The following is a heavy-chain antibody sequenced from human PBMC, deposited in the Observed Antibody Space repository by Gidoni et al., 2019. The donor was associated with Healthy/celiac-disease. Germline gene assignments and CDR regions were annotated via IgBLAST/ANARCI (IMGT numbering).Heavy chain of an antibody. CDR3: ARERTTVVTRYFDY. J-gene: IGHJ4*02. V-gene: IGHV3-33*01. D-gene: IGHD4-17*01. Sequence: QVQLVESGGGVVQPGRSRRLSCAASGFTFSSYGMHWVRQAPGKGLEWVAVIWYDGSNKYYADSVKGRFTISRDNSKNTLHLQMNSLRAEDTAVYYCARERTTVVTRYFDYWGQGTLVTVSS. CDR1: GFTFSSYG. CDR2: IWYDGSNK.